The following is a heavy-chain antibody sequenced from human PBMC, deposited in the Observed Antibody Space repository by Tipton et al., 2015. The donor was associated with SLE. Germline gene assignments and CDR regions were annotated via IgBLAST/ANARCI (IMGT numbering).Heavy chain of an antibody. CDR3: ARDSLSAPYAFDI. CDR1: GFTFRSYW. J-gene: IGHJ3*02. CDR2: IKPDGSGK. D-gene: IGHD3-16*01. V-gene: IGHV3-7*01. Sequence: SLRLSCAASGFTFRSYWLIWVRQAPGKGLKWVANIKPDGSGKYYVDSVKGRFTISRDNAKNLLFLQLDSLRVEDTAVYYCARDSLSAPYAFDIWGRGTMVTVS.